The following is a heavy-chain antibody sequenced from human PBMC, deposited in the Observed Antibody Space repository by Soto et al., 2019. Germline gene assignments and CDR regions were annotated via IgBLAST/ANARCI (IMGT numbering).Heavy chain of an antibody. D-gene: IGHD4-4*01. J-gene: IGHJ5*02. Sequence: QVQLVQSGAEVKKPGSSVKVSCKAPGGNFSSNGIRWVRQAPGQGLELMGGIIPTFGTTNYAHKFRGRVTITADEPTGTAYIELSSMRSDDTAVYYCAGASDSTWYNWLDPWGQGTLVTVSS. CDR1: GGNFSSNG. CDR2: IIPTFGTT. CDR3: AGASDSTWYNWLDP. V-gene: IGHV1-69*01.